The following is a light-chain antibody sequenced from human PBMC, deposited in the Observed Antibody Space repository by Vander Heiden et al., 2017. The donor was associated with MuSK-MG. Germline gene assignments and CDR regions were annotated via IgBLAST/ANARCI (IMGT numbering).Light chain of an antibody. CDR1: QSLLHSNGYNY. CDR2: LGS. CDR3: RQALQASLT. J-gene: IGKJ4*01. Sequence: DIVMTQSPLSLPVTPGEPASISCRSSQSLLHSNGYNYLDWYLQKPGQSPQLLIYLGSNRASGVPDRFSGSGSVSDFTLKIGRVEAEDLGVYFFRQALQASLTFGGGTKVEIK. V-gene: IGKV2-28*01.